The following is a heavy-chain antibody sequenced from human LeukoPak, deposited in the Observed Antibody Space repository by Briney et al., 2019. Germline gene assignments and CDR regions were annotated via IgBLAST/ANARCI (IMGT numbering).Heavy chain of an antibody. V-gene: IGHV3-30*03. CDR1: GFTFSSYS. CDR2: ISYDGSNK. CDR3: ARDKVQGSEWGSNFDY. D-gene: IGHD2-15*01. J-gene: IGHJ4*02. Sequence: PGGSLRLSCAASGFTFSSYSMNWVRQAPGKGLEWVAVISYDGSNKYYADSVKGRFTISRDNSKNTLYLQMNSLRAEDTAVYYCARDKVQGSEWGSNFDYWGQGTLVTVSS.